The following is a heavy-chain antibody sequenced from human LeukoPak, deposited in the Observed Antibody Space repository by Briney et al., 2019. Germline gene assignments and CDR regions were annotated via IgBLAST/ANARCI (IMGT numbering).Heavy chain of an antibody. D-gene: IGHD4-17*01. CDR1: GFTFSSYA. Sequence: GGSLRPSCAASGFTFSSYAMSWVRQAPGKGLEWVSAISGSGGSTYYADSVKGRFTISRDNAKNSLFLQMNSLRAEDTAVYFCARGVYGDYPLEGSYYFDFWGQGTLVTISS. CDR2: ISGSGGST. V-gene: IGHV3-23*01. J-gene: IGHJ4*02. CDR3: ARGVYGDYPLEGSYYFDF.